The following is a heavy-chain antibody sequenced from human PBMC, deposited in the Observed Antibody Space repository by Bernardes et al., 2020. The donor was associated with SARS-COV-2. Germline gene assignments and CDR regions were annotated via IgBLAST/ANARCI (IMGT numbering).Heavy chain of an antibody. Sequence: GGSLRLSCAASGLSVGTNYMTWVRQSPGKGLEWVSILYSNGNTYYADSLQGRFTISRDTSTNTVFLQMNSLRPEDTAIYYCARVRYSYGRGSPARSFDVWGQGTHVTVSS. CDR2: LYSNGNT. J-gene: IGHJ4*02. D-gene: IGHD3-10*01. CDR3: ARVRYSYGRGSPARSFDV. CDR1: GLSVGTNY. V-gene: IGHV3-53*01.